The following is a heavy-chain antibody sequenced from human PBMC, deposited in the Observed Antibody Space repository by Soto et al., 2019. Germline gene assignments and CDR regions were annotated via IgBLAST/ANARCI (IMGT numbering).Heavy chain of an antibody. CDR3: AKDAVSGDGVWLLDS. CDR1: DFSFRSSA. CDR2: LLRSGSST. Sequence: GGALRLSFAASDFSFRSSAMSWARRSPGKGLEWVSSLLRSGSSTYYADSVKGRFTISSDISANSLYLQMDSLRAEDTVVYYCAKDAVSGDGVWLLDSWGQGTVVNVSS. V-gene: IGHV3-23*01. D-gene: IGHD4-17*01. J-gene: IGHJ5*02.